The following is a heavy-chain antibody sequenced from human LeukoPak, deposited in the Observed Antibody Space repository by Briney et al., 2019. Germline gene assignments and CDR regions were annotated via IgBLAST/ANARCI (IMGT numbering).Heavy chain of an antibody. CDR3: ARVMAFDYGDYPFDY. Sequence: NTSETLSLTCTVSGGSISSYYWGWIRQPPGKGLEWIGSIYYSGSTYYNPSLKSRVTISVDTSKNQFSLKLSSVTAADTAVYYCARVMAFDYGDYPFDYWGQGTLVTVSS. D-gene: IGHD4-17*01. CDR2: IYYSGST. J-gene: IGHJ4*02. CDR1: GGSISSYY. V-gene: IGHV4-39*07.